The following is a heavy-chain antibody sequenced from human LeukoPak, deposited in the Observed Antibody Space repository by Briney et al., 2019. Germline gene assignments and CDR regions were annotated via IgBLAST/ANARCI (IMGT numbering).Heavy chain of an antibody. V-gene: IGHV3-9*01. Sequence: GGSLRLSCAASGFTFSDYYMSWIRQAPGKGLEWVSGISWNSGSIGYADSVKGRFTISRDNAKNSLYLQMNSLRAEDTALYYCAKDGGYSSGWPFDYWGQGTLVTVSS. CDR2: ISWNSGSI. CDR3: AKDGGYSSGWPFDY. CDR1: GFTFSDYY. D-gene: IGHD6-19*01. J-gene: IGHJ4*02.